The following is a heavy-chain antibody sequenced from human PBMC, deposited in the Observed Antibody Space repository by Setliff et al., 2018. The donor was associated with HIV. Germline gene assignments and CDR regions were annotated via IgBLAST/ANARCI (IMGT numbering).Heavy chain of an antibody. CDR3: AREGSPIYYFDY. V-gene: IGHV1-2*02. J-gene: IGHJ4*02. CDR1: GYTFTGYY. D-gene: IGHD3-10*01. CDR2: INPNSGGT. Sequence: ASVKVSCKASGYTFTGYYMHWVRQAPGQGLEWMGWINPNSGGTKYAQKFQGRVTMTRGTSISTAYMEVSSLRSDDTAVYYCAREGSPIYYFDYWSQGTLVTVSS.